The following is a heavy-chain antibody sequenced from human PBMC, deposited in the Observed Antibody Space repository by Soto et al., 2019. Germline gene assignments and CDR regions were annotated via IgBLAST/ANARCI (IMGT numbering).Heavy chain of an antibody. J-gene: IGHJ4*02. CDR2: ISGGDTT. V-gene: IGHV3-66*01. Sequence: EVQLVESGGGLVQLGGSLRLSCVVSGFTVSSNYMSWVRQAPGKGLEWVSVISGGDTTYYADSVKGRFTIPGDNSKNTLYLQMNSLGGEDTAVYDGARGFLWFGYNLKYFDYWGLGTLVTVSS. CDR1: GFTVSSNY. D-gene: IGHD3-10*01. CDR3: ARGFLWFGYNLKYFDY.